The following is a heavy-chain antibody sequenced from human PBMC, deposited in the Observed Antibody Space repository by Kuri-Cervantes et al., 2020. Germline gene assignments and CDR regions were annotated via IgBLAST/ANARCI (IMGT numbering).Heavy chain of an antibody. V-gene: IGHV3-30-3*01. J-gene: IGHJ6*03. D-gene: IGHD6-25*01. CDR1: GFTFSSYA. CDR2: ISYDGSNK. Sequence: GESLKISCAASGFTFSSYAMHWVRQAPGKGLEWVAVISYDGSNKYYADSVKGRFTISRDNSKNTLYLQMNSLRAEDTAVYYCARDFSGGYYYYMDVWGKGTTVTVSS. CDR3: ARDFSGGYYYYMDV.